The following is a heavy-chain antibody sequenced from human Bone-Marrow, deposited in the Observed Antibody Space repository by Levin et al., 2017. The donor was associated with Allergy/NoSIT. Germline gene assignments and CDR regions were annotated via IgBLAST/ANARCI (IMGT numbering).Heavy chain of an antibody. J-gene: IGHJ5*02. CDR3: ARAVRLRFLERPNWFDP. V-gene: IGHV1-69*06. D-gene: IGHD3-3*01. Sequence: SVKVSCKASGGTFSSYAISWVRQAPGQGLEWMGGIIPIFGTANYAQKFQGRVTITADKSTSTAYMELSSLRSEDTAVYYCARAVRLRFLERPNWFDPWGQGTLVTVSS. CDR2: IIPIFGTA. CDR1: GGTFSSYA.